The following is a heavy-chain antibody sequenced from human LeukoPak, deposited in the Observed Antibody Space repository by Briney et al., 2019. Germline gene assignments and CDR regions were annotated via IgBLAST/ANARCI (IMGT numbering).Heavy chain of an antibody. CDR1: GFTFSSFE. V-gene: IGHV3-48*03. D-gene: IGHD3-10*01. CDR3: ARDNYGSGTGMDV. CDR2: ISSSGSTI. J-gene: IGHJ6*02. Sequence: PGGSLRLSCAASGFTFSSFEMNWVRQAPGKGLEWVSYISSSGSTIYHADVKGRFTLSRDNAKNSLYLQMNSLRAEDTAVYYCARDNYGSGTGMDVWSQGTTVTVSS.